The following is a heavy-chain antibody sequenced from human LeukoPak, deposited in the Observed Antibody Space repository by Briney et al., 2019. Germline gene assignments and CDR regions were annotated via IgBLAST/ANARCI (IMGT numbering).Heavy chain of an antibody. J-gene: IGHJ4*02. CDR3: AKDLVLFCGGDCYSLDY. D-gene: IGHD2-21*02. V-gene: IGHV3-30*04. CDR2: ISYDGSNK. CDR1: GFDFSTYA. Sequence: GGSLRLSCAASGFDFSTYAIHWVRQAPGKGLEWVAVISYDGSNKYYADSVKGRFTISRDNSKNTLYLQMNSLRAEDTAVYYCAKDLVLFCGGDCYSLDYWGQGTLVTVSS.